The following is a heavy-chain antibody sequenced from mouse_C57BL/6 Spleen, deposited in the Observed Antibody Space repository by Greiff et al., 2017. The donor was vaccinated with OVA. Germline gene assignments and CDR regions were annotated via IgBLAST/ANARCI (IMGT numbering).Heavy chain of an antibody. CDR2: ISDGGSYT. CDR1: GFTFSSYA. Sequence: EVQRVESGGGLVKPGGSLKLSCAASGFTFSSYAMSWVRQTPEKRLEWVATISDGGSYTYYPDNVKGRFTISRDNAKNNLYLQMSHLKSEDTAMYYCARDNHYSNLDYWGQGTTLTVSS. V-gene: IGHV5-4*01. CDR3: ARDNHYSNLDY. J-gene: IGHJ2*01. D-gene: IGHD2-5*01.